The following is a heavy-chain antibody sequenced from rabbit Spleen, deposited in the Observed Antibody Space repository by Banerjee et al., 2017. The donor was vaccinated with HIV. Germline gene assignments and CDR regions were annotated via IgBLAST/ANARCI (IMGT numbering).Heavy chain of an antibody. D-gene: IGHD4-1*01. CDR2: IDPLFGST. CDR1: GFDFSTYS. V-gene: IGHV1S47*01. Sequence: QEQLVESGGGLVQPGGSLKLSCKASGFDFSTYSMSWVRQPPGKGLEWIGYIDPLFGSTYYANWVNGRFTISSDNAQSTVDLKMTSLTAADTATYSCARAIVPWLGLTRLDLWGPGTLVTVS. CDR3: ARAIVPWLGLTRLDL. J-gene: IGHJ3*01.